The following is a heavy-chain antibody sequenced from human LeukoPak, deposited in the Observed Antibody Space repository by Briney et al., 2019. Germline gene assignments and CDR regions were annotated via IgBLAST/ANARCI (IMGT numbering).Heavy chain of an antibody. CDR3: ARMPARGVDWYFDL. D-gene: IGHD6-25*01. J-gene: IGHJ2*01. Sequence: GGSLRLSCASSRFTISSFWMSWVRQAPGKGLEWVANIKEDGSEKYYVDSVKGRFTISRDNAKNSLYLQMNSLRAEDTAVYYYARMPARGVDWYFDLWGRGTLVTVSS. CDR1: RFTISSFW. V-gene: IGHV3-7*01. CDR2: IKEDGSEK.